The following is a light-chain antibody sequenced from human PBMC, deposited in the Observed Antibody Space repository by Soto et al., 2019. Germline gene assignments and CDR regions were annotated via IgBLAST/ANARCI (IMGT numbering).Light chain of an antibody. V-gene: IGKV1-5*01. J-gene: IGKJ1*01. Sequence: DIQMTQSPATLSAYVGDRVTITCRASQSISSWLAWYQQKPGKAPKLLIYDASSLESGVPSRFSGSGSGTEFTLTISSLQPDDFATYYCQQYNSYSLTFGPGTKWIS. CDR3: QQYNSYSLT. CDR1: QSISSW. CDR2: DAS.